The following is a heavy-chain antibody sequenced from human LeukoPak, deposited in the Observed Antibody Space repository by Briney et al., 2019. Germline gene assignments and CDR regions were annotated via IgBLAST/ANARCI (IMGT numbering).Heavy chain of an antibody. D-gene: IGHD2-21*02. CDR2: INAGNGNT. J-gene: IGHJ1*01. CDR1: GYTFTNYA. V-gene: IGHV1-3*01. CDR3: ARGCGGDCPNAEYFQH. Sequence: ASVKVSCKASGYTFTNYAIHWVRQPPGRRLEWMGWINAGNGNTKYSQKFQGRVTITRDTSASTAYMELSSLRSEDTAVYYCARGCGGDCPNAEYFQHWGQGTLVTVSS.